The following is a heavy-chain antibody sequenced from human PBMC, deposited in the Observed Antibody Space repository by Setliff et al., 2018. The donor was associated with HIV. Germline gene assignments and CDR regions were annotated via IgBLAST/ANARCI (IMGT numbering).Heavy chain of an antibody. Sequence: PSETLSLTCTVSGGSISSYYWSWIRQPPGKGLEWIGYTYYSGSTNYNPSLKSRVTISVDTSKNQFSLKLSSVTAADTAVYYCARGRRSTSSYYYYYYMDVWGKGTTVTVSS. V-gene: IGHV4-59*01. CDR1: GGSISSYY. D-gene: IGHD2-2*01. CDR3: ARGRRSTSSYYYYYYMDV. CDR2: TYYSGST. J-gene: IGHJ6*03.